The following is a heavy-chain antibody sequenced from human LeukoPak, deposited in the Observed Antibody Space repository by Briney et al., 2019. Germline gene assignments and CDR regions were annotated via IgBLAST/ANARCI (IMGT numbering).Heavy chain of an antibody. CDR3: AKADDAAVYFDY. D-gene: IGHD2-2*01. CDR2: ISYDGSNK. CDR1: GFTFSSYA. V-gene: IGHV3-30*04. Sequence: PGRSLRLSCAASGFTFSSYAMHWVRQAPGKGLEWVAVISYDGSNKYYADSVKGRFTISRDNSKNTLYLQMNSLRAEDTAVYYCAKADDAAVYFDYWGQGTLVTVSS. J-gene: IGHJ4*02.